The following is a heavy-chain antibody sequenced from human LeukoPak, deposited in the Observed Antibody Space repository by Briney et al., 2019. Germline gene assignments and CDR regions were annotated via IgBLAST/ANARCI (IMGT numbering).Heavy chain of an antibody. D-gene: IGHD2-2*01. J-gene: IGHJ4*02. CDR3: ARGGYCSSTSCAFDY. CDR1: GYTFTSYD. V-gene: IGHV1-8*03. CDR2: MNPNSGNT. Sequence: ASVKVSCKASGYTFTSYDINWVRQATGQGLEWMGWMNPNSGNTGYAQKFQGRVTITRSTSISTAYMELSSLRSEDTAVYYCARGGYCSSTSCAFDYRGQGTLVTVSS.